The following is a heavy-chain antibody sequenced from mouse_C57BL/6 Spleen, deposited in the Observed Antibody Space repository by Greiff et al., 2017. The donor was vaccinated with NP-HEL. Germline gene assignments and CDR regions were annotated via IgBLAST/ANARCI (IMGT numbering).Heavy chain of an antibody. CDR1: GYAFSSSW. Sequence: VQLQQSGPELVKPGASVKISCKASGYAFSSSWMNWVKQRPGKGLEWIGRIYPGDGDTNYNGKFKGKATLTADKSSSTAYMQLSSLTSEDSAVYFCARSITTVGTRGYFDVWGTGTTVTVSS. CDR2: IYPGDGDT. D-gene: IGHD1-1*01. J-gene: IGHJ1*03. V-gene: IGHV1-82*01. CDR3: ARSITTVGTRGYFDV.